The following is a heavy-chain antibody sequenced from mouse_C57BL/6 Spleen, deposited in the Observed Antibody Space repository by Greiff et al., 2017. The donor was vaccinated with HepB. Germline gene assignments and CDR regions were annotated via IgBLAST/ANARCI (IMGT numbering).Heavy chain of an antibody. CDR1: GFTFSDYG. D-gene: IGHD1-1*01. Sequence: EVQVVESGGGLVKPGGSLKLSCAASGFTFSDYGMHWVRQAPEKGLEWVAYISSGSSTIYYADTVKGRFTISRDNAKNTLFLQMTSLRSEDPAMYYCARRDYYGSSQPYWYFDVWGTGTTVTVSS. CDR3: ARRDYYGSSQPYWYFDV. CDR2: ISSGSSTI. V-gene: IGHV5-17*01. J-gene: IGHJ1*03.